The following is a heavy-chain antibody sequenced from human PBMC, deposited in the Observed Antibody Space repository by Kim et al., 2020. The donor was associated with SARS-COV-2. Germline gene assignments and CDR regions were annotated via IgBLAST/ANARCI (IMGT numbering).Heavy chain of an antibody. CDR3: AKGSLFDW. V-gene: IGHV3-23*01. CDR2: ISPNGGET. Sequence: GGSLRLSCAASGFSFRTFEMSWGRQAPGKGLEWVSTISPNGGETHYADSVRGRFTISRDNSQNTLYLQVNSLRVDDTAVYFCAKGSLFDWWGQGTLVPSPQ. J-gene: IGHJ4*02. D-gene: IGHD1-26*01. CDR1: GFSFRTFE.